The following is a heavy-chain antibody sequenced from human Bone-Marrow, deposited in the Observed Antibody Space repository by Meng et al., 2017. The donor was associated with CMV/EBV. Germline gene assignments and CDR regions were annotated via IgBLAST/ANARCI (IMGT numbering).Heavy chain of an antibody. D-gene: IGHD2-2*01. CDR1: GYTFTSYG. J-gene: IGHJ4*02. CDR3: ARDRCSSTSCPHFDY. CDR2: ISAYNGNT. V-gene: IGHV1-18*01. Sequence: ASVKVSCKASGYTFTSYGISWVRQAPGQGLEWMGWISAYNGNTNYAQKLQGRVTMTTDTSTSTAYMELRSLRSDDTAVYCCARDRCSSTSCPHFDYWGQGTLVTVSS.